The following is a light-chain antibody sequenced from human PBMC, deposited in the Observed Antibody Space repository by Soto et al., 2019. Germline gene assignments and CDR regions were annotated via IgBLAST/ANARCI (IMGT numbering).Light chain of an antibody. J-gene: IGKJ4*01. CDR3: QQRSSWLT. Sequence: EIVLTQSPATLSVSPGERATLSCRASQSISRNLAWYQQKPGQAPRLLIYDASNRATGIPARFSGSGSGTDFTLTISSLEPEDFAVYYCQQRSSWLTFGGGTKVEIK. CDR1: QSISRN. CDR2: DAS. V-gene: IGKV3-11*01.